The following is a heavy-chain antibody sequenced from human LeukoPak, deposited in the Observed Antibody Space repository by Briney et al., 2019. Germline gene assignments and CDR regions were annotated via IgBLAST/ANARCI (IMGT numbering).Heavy chain of an antibody. CDR1: GFTFSTYG. CDR2: ISYDGSNK. J-gene: IGHJ4*02. V-gene: IGHV3-30*03. Sequence: TGGSLRLSCADSGFTFSTYGLHWVRQAPGKGLEWVAVISYDGSNKYYADSVKGRFTVSRDNSNNTLYLQMSSLRADDTAVYYCARGLNRYFTTVTPLGDYWGQGILVTVSS. CDR3: ARGLNRYFTTVTPLGDY. D-gene: IGHD4-17*01.